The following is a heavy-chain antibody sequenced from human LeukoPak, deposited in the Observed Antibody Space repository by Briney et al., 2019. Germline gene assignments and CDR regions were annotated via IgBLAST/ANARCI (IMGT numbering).Heavy chain of an antibody. CDR2: INHSGIT. Sequence: NSSETLSLTCAVYGGSFSGYYWSWIRQPPGMGLEWIGEINHSGITNYNPSFKSRVTISADTSKNQFSLKLSSVTAADTAVYYCARAGADIVATFDYWGQGTPVTVSS. J-gene: IGHJ4*02. CDR1: GGSFSGYY. V-gene: IGHV4-34*01. CDR3: ARAGADIVATFDY. D-gene: IGHD5-12*01.